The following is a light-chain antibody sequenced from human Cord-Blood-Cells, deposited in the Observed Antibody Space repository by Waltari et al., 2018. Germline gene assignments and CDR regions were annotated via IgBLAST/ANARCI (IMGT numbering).Light chain of an antibody. V-gene: IGKV1-8*01. CDR1: QGISIY. CDR3: QQYYSYPWT. CDR2: AAS. Sequence: AIRMNQSPSSLSASSGDRVTITCRASQGISIYLAWYQQKPGKAPKLLSYAASTLQSGGPSMFSGSGSVTDFTLTISCLQSEDFATYYCQQYYSYPWTFGQGTKVEIK. J-gene: IGKJ1*01.